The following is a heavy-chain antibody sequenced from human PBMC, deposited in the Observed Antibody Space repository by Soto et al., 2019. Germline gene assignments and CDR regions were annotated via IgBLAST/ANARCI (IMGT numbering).Heavy chain of an antibody. J-gene: IGHJ4*02. D-gene: IGHD3-22*01. Sequence: GGSLRLSCAASGFTFSSYAMSWVRQAPGKGLEWVSAISGSGGSTYYADSVKGRFTISRDNSKNTLYLQMNSLRAEDTALYYCAKDLDYYDSSGYNYWGQGTLVTVSS. CDR2: ISGSGGST. CDR1: GFTFSSYA. CDR3: AKDLDYYDSSGYNY. V-gene: IGHV3-23*01.